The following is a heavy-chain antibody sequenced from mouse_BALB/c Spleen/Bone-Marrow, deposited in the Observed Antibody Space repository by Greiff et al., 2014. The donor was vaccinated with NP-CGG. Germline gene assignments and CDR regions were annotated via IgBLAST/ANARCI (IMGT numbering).Heavy chain of an antibody. CDR2: IRNKANGYTT. Sequence: EVHLVESGGGLVQPGGSLRLSCATSGFTFTDYYMSWVRQPPGKALEWLGFIRNKANGYTTEYSASVKGRFTISRDNSQSILYLQMNTVRAEDSATYYCAREGVYYGNPYWYFDVWGAGTTVTVSS. D-gene: IGHD2-1*01. J-gene: IGHJ1*01. CDR1: GFTFTDYY. CDR3: AREGVYYGNPYWYFDV. V-gene: IGHV7-3*02.